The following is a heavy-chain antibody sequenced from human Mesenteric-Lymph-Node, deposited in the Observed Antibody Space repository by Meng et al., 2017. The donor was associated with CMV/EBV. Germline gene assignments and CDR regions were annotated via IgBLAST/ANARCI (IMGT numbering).Heavy chain of an antibody. CDR2: INTNTGNP. CDR1: GYTFTTYA. Sequence: SGYTFTTYAMNGVRQAPGQGLEWMGWINTNTGNPTYAQGLTERFVFSLDTSVSTAYLQISSLKAEDTAVYYCAREGAMVRGVIIDYWGQGTLVTVSS. V-gene: IGHV7-4-1*02. CDR3: AREGAMVRGVIIDY. J-gene: IGHJ4*02. D-gene: IGHD3-10*01.